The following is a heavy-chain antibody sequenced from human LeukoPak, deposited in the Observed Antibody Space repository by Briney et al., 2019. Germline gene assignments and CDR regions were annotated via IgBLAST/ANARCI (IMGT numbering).Heavy chain of an antibody. CDR1: GFTFSDHY. Sequence: GGSLRLSCAVSGFTFSDHYVDWVRQAPGKGLEWVGFIRSKAYGGTTEYAASVKGRFTISRDDSRSIVYLQMNSLKTEDTAVYYCTRPGSSLNYWYFGLWGRGTLVTVSS. CDR2: IRSKAYGGTT. V-gene: IGHV3-49*04. CDR3: TRPGSSLNYWYFGL. D-gene: IGHD1-14*01. J-gene: IGHJ2*01.